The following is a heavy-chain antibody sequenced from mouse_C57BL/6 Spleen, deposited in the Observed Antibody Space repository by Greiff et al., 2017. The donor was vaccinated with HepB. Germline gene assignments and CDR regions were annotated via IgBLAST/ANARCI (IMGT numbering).Heavy chain of an antibody. J-gene: IGHJ4*01. CDR1: GFTFSSYA. CDR2: ISDGGSYT. CDR3: ARDQRSPF. V-gene: IGHV5-4*01. Sequence: EVMLVESGGGLVKPGGSLKLSCAASGFTFSSYAMSWVRQTPEKRLEWVATISDGGSYTYYPDNVKGRFTISRDNAKNNLYLQMSHLKSEDTAMYYCARDQRSPFWGQGTSVTVSS.